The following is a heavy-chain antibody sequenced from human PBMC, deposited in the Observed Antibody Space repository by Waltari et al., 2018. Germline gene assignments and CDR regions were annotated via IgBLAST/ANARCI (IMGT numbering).Heavy chain of an antibody. D-gene: IGHD2-21*02. CDR1: GYTFTGYY. CDR3: ARETGGNSYYFDY. J-gene: IGHJ4*02. Sequence: QVQLVQSGAEVKKPGASVKVSCKASGYTFTGYYMHWVRQAPGQGLEWMGWSNPTSGGTNYEQKFQGRVTMTRDTSISTAYMELSRLRSDDTAVYYCARETGGNSYYFDYWGQGTLVTVSS. V-gene: IGHV1-2*02. CDR2: SNPTSGGT.